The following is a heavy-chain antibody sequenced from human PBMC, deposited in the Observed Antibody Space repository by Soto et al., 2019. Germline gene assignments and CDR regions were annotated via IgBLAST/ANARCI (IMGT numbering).Heavy chain of an antibody. Sequence: GGSLRLSCAASGFTFSSYWMSWVRQAPGKGLEWVANIKQDGSEKYYVDSVKGRFTISRDNAKNSLYLQMNSLRAEDTAVYYCAREGYGSGSYYYYYYYMDVWGKGTTVTVSS. CDR3: AREGYGSGSYYYYYYYMDV. V-gene: IGHV3-7*01. CDR2: IKQDGSEK. CDR1: GFTFSSYW. D-gene: IGHD3-10*01. J-gene: IGHJ6*03.